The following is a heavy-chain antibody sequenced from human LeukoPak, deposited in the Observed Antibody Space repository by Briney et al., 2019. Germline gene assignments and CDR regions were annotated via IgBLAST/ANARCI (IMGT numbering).Heavy chain of an antibody. CDR3: ARGPSYYGGNSVRAFDI. CDR1: GGSFSGYY. Sequence: PSETLSLTCAVYGGSFSGYYWSWIRQPPGKGLEWIGEINHSGSTNYNPSLKSRVTISVDTSKNQLSLKLSSVTAADTAVYYCARGPSYYGGNSVRAFDIWGQGAMVTVSS. V-gene: IGHV4-34*01. CDR2: INHSGST. D-gene: IGHD4-23*01. J-gene: IGHJ3*02.